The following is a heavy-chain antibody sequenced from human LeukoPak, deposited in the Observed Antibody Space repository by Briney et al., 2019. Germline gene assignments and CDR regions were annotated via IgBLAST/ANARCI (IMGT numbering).Heavy chain of an antibody. CDR3: ARRDFYCSSTSCSYNWFDP. CDR2: IYPGDSDT. V-gene: IGHV5-51*01. J-gene: IGHJ5*02. CDR1: GYSFTSYW. D-gene: IGHD2-2*01. Sequence: GESLKISCKGSGYSFTSYWIGWVRQMPGKGLEWMGIIYPGDSDTRYSPSFQDQVTISADKSISTAYLQWSSLKASDTAMYYCARRDFYCSSTSCSYNWFDPWGQGTLVTVSS.